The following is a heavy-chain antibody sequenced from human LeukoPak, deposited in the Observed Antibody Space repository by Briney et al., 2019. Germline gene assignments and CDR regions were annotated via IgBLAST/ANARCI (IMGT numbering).Heavy chain of an antibody. V-gene: IGHV4-59*01. CDR1: GGSISSYY. CDR2: IYYSGST. D-gene: IGHD3-10*01. CDR3: AREERYGSSYDY. Sequence: SETLSLTCTVSGGSISSYYWSWIRQPPGKGLEWIGYIYYSGSTNYNPSLKSRVTISVDTSKNQSSLKLSSVTAAATAVYYCAREERYGSSYDYWGQGTLVTVSS. J-gene: IGHJ4*02.